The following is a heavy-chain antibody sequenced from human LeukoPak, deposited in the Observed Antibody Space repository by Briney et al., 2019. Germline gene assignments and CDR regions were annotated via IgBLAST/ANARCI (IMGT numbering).Heavy chain of an antibody. CDR3: ARESSGWYHDY. Sequence: SETLSLTCTVSGGSISTYYWTWIRQPAGRGLGWLGRIYSSGSTNYNPSLKSRVTMSVDTSKNQFSLKLSSVTAADTAVYYCARESSGWYHDYWGQGTLVTVSS. J-gene: IGHJ4*02. D-gene: IGHD6-19*01. V-gene: IGHV4-4*07. CDR2: IYSSGST. CDR1: GGSISTYY.